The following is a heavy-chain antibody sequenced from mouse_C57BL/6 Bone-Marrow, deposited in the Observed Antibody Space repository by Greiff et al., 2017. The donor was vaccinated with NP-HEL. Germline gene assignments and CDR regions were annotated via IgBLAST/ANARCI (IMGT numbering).Heavy chain of an antibody. J-gene: IGHJ2*01. Sequence: EVQLVESGGGLVQPGGSMKLSCVASGFTFSNYWMNWVRQSPEKGLEWVAQIRLKSDNYATHYAESVKGRFTISRDDSKSSVYLQMNNLRAEDTGIYYCTGGATALYFDYWGQGTTLTVSS. CDR3: TGGATALYFDY. CDR2: IRLKSDNYAT. CDR1: GFTFSNYW. D-gene: IGHD1-2*01. V-gene: IGHV6-3*01.